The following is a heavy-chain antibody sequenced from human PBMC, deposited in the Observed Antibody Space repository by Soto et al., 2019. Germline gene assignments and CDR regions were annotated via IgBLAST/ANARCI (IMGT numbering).Heavy chain of an antibody. CDR3: AIAVSAAGMGRQDYYYYMDV. Sequence: GGSLRLSCAASGFTFSDYYMSWIRQAPGKGLXXVSYISSSGSSIYYAGSVTGRFTISRDNAKNSLYLQMNSLRAEDTAVYYCAIAVSAAGMGRQDYYYYMDVWGKGTTVTVSS. J-gene: IGHJ6*03. D-gene: IGHD6-13*01. CDR2: ISSSGSSI. CDR1: GFTFSDYY. V-gene: IGHV3-11*01.